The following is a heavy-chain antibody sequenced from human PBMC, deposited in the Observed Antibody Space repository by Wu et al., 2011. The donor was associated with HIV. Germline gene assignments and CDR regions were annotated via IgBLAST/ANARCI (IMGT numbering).Heavy chain of an antibody. D-gene: IGHD3-16*01. Sequence: QVQLLQSGAEVKKPGSSVNVSCKASGGTFGRYTLNWVRQAPGQGLEWMGRIFPLSDTTNYAQKFQGRVTMTADKSTATAYMELSGLRSDDTAMYYCARVEAQGENYYYYKGLDVWGQGTTV. J-gene: IGHJ6*02. CDR1: GGTFGRYT. V-gene: IGHV1-69*08. CDR3: ARVEAQGENYYYYKGLDV. CDR2: IFPLSDTT.